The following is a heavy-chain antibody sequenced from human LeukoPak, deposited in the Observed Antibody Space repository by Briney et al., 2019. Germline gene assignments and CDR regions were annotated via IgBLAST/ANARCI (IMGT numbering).Heavy chain of an antibody. Sequence: SETLSLTCTVSGGSITNNFWSWIRQPPGSGLEWIGYLYYSGTTNYNPSLRSRLTMSADTAKNQISLQLSSVTAADTAIYYCARDLSYYYDGGSFDYWGQGILVTVSS. CDR2: LYYSGTT. CDR3: ARDLSYYYDGGSFDY. D-gene: IGHD3-10*02. J-gene: IGHJ4*02. CDR1: GGSITNNF. V-gene: IGHV4-59*01.